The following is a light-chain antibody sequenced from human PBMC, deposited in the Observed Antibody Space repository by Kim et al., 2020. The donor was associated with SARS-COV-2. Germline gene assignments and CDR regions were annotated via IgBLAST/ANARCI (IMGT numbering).Light chain of an antibody. Sequence: SVGDRVSSTGRASQSISNCLAWYQQKPGEAPKLLIDDASSLESGVPSRFGGSGSGTEFTLTISSLQPDDLTTYYCQQYNGYPLTFGGGTKVDIK. CDR1: QSISNC. CDR2: DAS. J-gene: IGKJ4*01. V-gene: IGKV1-5*01. CDR3: QQYNGYPLT.